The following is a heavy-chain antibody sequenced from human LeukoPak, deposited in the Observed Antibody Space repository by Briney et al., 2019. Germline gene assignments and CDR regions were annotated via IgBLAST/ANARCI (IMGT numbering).Heavy chain of an antibody. Sequence: RPGGSLRLSCAASGFAFSSYAMSWVRQAPGKGLEWVSGISGNGGGTYYADSVKGRFTISRDNSKNTLYLQMKSLRAEDTALYYCAKLYYDYIWGSYRYYFFDSWGQGTLSTVSS. CDR2: ISGNGGGT. V-gene: IGHV3-23*01. CDR3: AKLYYDYIWGSYRYYFFDS. CDR1: GFAFSSYA. J-gene: IGHJ4*02. D-gene: IGHD3-16*02.